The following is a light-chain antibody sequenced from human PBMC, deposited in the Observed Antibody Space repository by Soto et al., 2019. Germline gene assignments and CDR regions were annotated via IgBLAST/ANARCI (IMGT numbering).Light chain of an antibody. CDR3: QQYNNWPPGP. V-gene: IGKV3-15*01. CDR1: QSVSRN. Sequence: EMVLTQSPATLSVSPGERATLSCRASQSVSRNLAWYQQKPGQAPRLLIYGASTRATGIPARFSGSGSGTEFTLTISSLQSEDFAVYYCQQYNNWPPGPFGQGTKVDIK. CDR2: GAS. J-gene: IGKJ1*01.